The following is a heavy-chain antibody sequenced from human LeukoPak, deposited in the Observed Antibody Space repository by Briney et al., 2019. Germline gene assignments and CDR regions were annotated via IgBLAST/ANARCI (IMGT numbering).Heavy chain of an antibody. CDR1: GGSFSGYY. CDR3: ASSGDLFNWFDP. D-gene: IGHD4-17*01. V-gene: IGHV4-39*01. J-gene: IGHJ5*02. CDR2: ISYSGST. Sequence: PSETLSLTCAVYGGSFSGYYWGWIRQPPGKGLEWIGSISYSGSTYYNSSLNSRVTISVDTSKNQFSLKLSSVTAADTAVYYCASSGDLFNWFDPWGQGTLVTVSS.